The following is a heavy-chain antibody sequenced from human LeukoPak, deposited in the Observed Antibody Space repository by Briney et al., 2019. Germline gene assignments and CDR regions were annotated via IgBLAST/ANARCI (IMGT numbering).Heavy chain of an antibody. V-gene: IGHV3-7*01. CDR3: ARGITIFGVVTTLFDY. Sequence: GGSLRLSCAASGFTFSSYWMSWVRQAPGKGLEWVANIKQDGSEKYYVDSVKGRFTISRDNAKNSLYLQMNSLRAEDTAVYYCARGITIFGVVTTLFDYWGQGTLVTVSP. CDR1: GFTFSSYW. D-gene: IGHD3-3*01. J-gene: IGHJ4*02. CDR2: IKQDGSEK.